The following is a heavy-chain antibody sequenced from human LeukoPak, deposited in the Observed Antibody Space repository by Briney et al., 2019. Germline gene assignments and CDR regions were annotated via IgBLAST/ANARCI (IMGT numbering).Heavy chain of an antibody. D-gene: IGHD3-3*01. CDR2: IKQDGSEK. J-gene: IGHJ6*02. Sequence: GGSLRLSCAASGFTFSSYWMSWVRQAPGKGLEWVANIKQDGSEKYYVDSVKGRFTISRDNAKNSLYLQMNSLRAEDTAVYYCARGLRFLEWLSPKREYYYYGMDVWGQGTTVTVSS. CDR1: GFTFSSYW. V-gene: IGHV3-7*04. CDR3: ARGLRFLEWLSPKREYYYYGMDV.